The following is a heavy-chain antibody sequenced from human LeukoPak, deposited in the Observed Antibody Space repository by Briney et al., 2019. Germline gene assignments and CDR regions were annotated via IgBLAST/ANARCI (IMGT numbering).Heavy chain of an antibody. CDR1: GGTFSSYA. J-gene: IGHJ4*02. CDR2: IIPILGIA. D-gene: IGHD3/OR15-3a*01. Sequence: GASVKVSCKASGGTFSSYAISWVRQAPGQGLEWMGRIIPILGIANYAQKFQGRVTITADKSTSTAYMELSSLRSDDTAVYYCARDWAGQTEGGDYWGQGTLVTVSS. V-gene: IGHV1-69*04. CDR3: ARDWAGQTEGGDY.